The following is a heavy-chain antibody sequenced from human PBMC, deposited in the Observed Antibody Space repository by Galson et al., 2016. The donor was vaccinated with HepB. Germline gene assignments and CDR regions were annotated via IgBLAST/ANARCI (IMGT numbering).Heavy chain of an antibody. Sequence: SLRLSCAASGFTFSSNWMSWVRQAPGKGLEWVASIKEDGSETYYVDSVKGRFTISRDNAKNSLYLQMSSLRAEDTAVFYCARLRPRSYFDYSGQGTLVTVSS. CDR1: GFTFSSNW. CDR3: ARLRPRSYFDY. J-gene: IGHJ4*02. V-gene: IGHV3-7*01. CDR2: IKEDGSET.